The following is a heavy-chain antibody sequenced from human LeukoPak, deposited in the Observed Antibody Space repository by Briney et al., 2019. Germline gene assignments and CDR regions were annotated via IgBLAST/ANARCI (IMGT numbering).Heavy chain of an antibody. J-gene: IGHJ4*02. D-gene: IGHD3-16*01. V-gene: IGHV4-59*01. CDR1: GGSISSYY. CDR3: ARDNDSRDPPHFDY. CDR2: IYYSGST. Sequence: SETLSLTCTVSGGSISSYYWSWIRHPPGKGLEWIGYIYYSGSTNYNPSLKSRVTISVDTSKNQFSLKLSSVTAADTAVYYCARDNDSRDPPHFDYWGQGTLVTVSS.